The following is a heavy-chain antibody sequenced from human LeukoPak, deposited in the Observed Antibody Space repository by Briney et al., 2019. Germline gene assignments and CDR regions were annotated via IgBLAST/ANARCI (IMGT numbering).Heavy chain of an antibody. CDR3: ARGHIVATIRGDSFDP. V-gene: IGHV4-4*08. J-gene: IGHJ5*02. CDR1: GGSISSYY. Sequence: SETLSLTCTVSGGSISSYYWSWIRQPPGKGLEWIGYIYTSGSTNYNPSLKSRVTMSVDTSKNQFSLKLSSVTAADTAVYYCARGHIVATIRGDSFDPWGQGTLVTVSS. CDR2: IYTSGST. D-gene: IGHD5-12*01.